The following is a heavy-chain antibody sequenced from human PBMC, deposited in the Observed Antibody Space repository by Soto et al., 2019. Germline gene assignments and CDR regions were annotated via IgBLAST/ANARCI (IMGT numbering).Heavy chain of an antibody. CDR1: GGSISSGGYY. Sequence: QVQLQESGPGLVKPSQTLSLTCTVSGGSISSGGYYWSWIRQHPGKGLEWIGYIYYSGSTYYNPSLESRVTISVDTSENQFSLKLNSVTAADTAVYFCARVPTYDSIWGSYRYFDQWGQGTLVTVSS. CDR2: IYYSGST. V-gene: IGHV4-31*03. D-gene: IGHD3-16*02. CDR3: ARVPTYDSIWGSYRYFDQ. J-gene: IGHJ4*02.